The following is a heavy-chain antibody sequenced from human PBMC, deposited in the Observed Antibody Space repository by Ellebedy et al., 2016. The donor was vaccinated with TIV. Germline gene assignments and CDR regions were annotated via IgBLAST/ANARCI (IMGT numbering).Heavy chain of an antibody. D-gene: IGHD4-17*01. CDR2: ISTGSSTI. CDR1: GFTFSAYS. J-gene: IGHJ2*01. CDR3: ARDASVYGDSVYWYFDL. V-gene: IGHV3-48*04. Sequence: GGSLGLSCAVSGFTFSAYSMNWVRQAPGKGLEWVSYISTGSSTIYYADSVKGRFTISRDNAKTSLYLQMNSLRAEDTAVYYCARDASVYGDSVYWYFDLWGRGTLVGVSS.